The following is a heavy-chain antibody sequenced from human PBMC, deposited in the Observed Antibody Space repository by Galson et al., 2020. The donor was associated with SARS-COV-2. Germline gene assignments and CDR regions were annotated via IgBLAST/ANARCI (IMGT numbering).Heavy chain of an antibody. D-gene: IGHD6-6*01. J-gene: IGHJ4*02. V-gene: IGHV3-53*01. CDR2: IYSGGTT. CDR1: GLSVSSNY. Sequence: GGSLRLSCAASGLSVSSNYMNWVRQAPGKGLEWVSLIYSGGTTYYADSVKGRFTISRDYSKNTLYLQMNSLRAEDTAVYYCARSVRSSSHYFDDWGQGTLVTVSS. CDR3: ARSVRSSSHYFDD.